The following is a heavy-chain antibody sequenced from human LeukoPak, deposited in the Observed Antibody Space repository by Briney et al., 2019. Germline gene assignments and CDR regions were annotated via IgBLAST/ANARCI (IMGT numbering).Heavy chain of an antibody. CDR3: ARHLTYYFGP. J-gene: IGHJ5*02. CDR2: IDPSDSYT. Sequence: AASLQISCKGSGYSFTSYWISWGRQMPGKGLEWMGRIDPSDSYTNYSPSFQGHVTISTDKSISTAYLQWSSLKASDTAMYYCARHLTYYFGPWGQGTLVTVSS. CDR1: GYSFTSYW. D-gene: IGHD3-10*01. V-gene: IGHV5-10-1*01.